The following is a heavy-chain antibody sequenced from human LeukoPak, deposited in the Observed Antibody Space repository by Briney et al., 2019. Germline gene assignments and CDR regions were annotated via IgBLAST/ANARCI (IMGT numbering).Heavy chain of an antibody. CDR1: GGTFSSYA. J-gene: IGHJ5*02. Sequence: VKVSCKASGGTFSSYAISWGRQAPGQGLEWMGGIIPIFGRANYAQKFQGRVTITTDESTSTAYMELSSLRSEDTAVYYCAREYSSWPVTTYLNWFDPWGQGTLVTVSS. CDR2: IIPIFGRA. D-gene: IGHD4-17*01. CDR3: AREYSSWPVTTYLNWFDP. V-gene: IGHV1-69*05.